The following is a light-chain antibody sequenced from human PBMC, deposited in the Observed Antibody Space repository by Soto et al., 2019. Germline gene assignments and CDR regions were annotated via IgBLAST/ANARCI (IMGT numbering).Light chain of an antibody. V-gene: IGKV1-9*01. J-gene: IGKJ1*01. CDR1: QGIAGI. CDR3: QQSYSTLWT. Sequence: DIQLTQSPSFLSASVGDRVTITCRASQGIAGILAWYQQKPGKPPKLLIYAESTLQSGVPSRFSGSGSGTRGTLTISSLQPEDFATYYCQQSYSTLWTFGQGTKVDIK. CDR2: AES.